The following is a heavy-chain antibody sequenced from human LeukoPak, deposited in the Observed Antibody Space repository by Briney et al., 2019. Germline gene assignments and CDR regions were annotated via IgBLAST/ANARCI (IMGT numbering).Heavy chain of an antibody. CDR3: ARALSSPNSLHYYYYYMDV. Sequence: ASVKVSCKASGYTFTGYYMHWVRQAPGQGLEWMGRINPNSGGTNYAQKFQGRVTMTRDTSISTAYMELSRLTSDDTAVHYCARALSSPNSLHYYYYYMDVWAKGTTVTVSS. D-gene: IGHD6-13*01. CDR1: GYTFTGYY. V-gene: IGHV1-2*06. J-gene: IGHJ6*03. CDR2: INPNSGGT.